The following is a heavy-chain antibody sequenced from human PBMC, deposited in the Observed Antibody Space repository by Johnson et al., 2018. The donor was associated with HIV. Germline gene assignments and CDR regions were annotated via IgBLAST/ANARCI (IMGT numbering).Heavy chain of an antibody. Sequence: EVHLVESGGGVVRPGGSLRLSCAASGFTFDEYGMSWVRQTPGKGLEWVSGINWNGVSTSHVDSVKGRFTISRDNAKNSLYLQMNSLRADDTALYYCARDLTVADIGHYAFDIWGQGTLVTVSS. V-gene: IGHV3-20*04. CDR3: ARDLTVADIGHYAFDI. CDR2: INWNGVST. D-gene: IGHD6-19*01. J-gene: IGHJ3*02. CDR1: GFTFDEYG.